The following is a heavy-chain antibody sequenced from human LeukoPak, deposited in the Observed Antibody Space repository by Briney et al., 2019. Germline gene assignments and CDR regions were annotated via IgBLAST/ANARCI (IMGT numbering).Heavy chain of an antibody. V-gene: IGHV4-4*09. CDR2: IYTSGST. CDR3: ARRGGQLGQLYYYYYMDV. CDR1: GGSISRYY. D-gene: IGHD6-6*01. Sequence: PSETLSLTCTVSGGSISRYYWSWIRQPPGKGPEWIGNIYTSGSTNYNPSLKSRVTISVDTSKTQFSLKLNSVTAADTAVYYCARRGGQLGQLYYYYYMDVWGKGTTVTVSS. J-gene: IGHJ6*03.